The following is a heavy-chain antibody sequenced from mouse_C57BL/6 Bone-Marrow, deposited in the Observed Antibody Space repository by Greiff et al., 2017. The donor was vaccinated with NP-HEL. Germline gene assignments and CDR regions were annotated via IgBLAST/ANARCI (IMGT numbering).Heavy chain of an antibody. CDR2: IDPSDGYT. CDR3: ARDGRSDRWYFDF. J-gene: IGHJ1*03. V-gene: IGHV1-50*01. CDR1: GFTFTSYC. D-gene: IGHD1-1*01. Sequence: QVQLQQPGAELVKPGASVKLSCKASGFTFTSYCMQWVKQRPGQGLEWIGEIDPSDGYTNYNPKFKGKATLTVDTSSSTAYMQLSSLTSEDTAVYYGARDGRSDRWYFDFWGTGTTVTVSS.